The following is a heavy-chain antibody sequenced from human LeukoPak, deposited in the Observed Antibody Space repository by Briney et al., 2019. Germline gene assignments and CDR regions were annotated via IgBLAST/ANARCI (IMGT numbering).Heavy chain of an antibody. D-gene: IGHD3-22*01. CDR3: AKDSSSGYYYDFDY. V-gene: IGHV3-23*01. CDR2: ISGSGGST. J-gene: IGHJ4*02. CDR1: GFTFSSYA. Sequence: PGGSLRLSCAASGFTFSSYAMSWVRQAPGKGLEWVSAISGSGGSTYYADSVKGRFTISRDNSKNTLYLQMNSLRAEDTAVCYCAKDSSSGYYYDFDYWGQGTLVTVSS.